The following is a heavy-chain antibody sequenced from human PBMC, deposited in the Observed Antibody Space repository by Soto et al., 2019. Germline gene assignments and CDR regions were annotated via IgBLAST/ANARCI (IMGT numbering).Heavy chain of an antibody. CDR1: GFTFRSSA. CDR2: LVVGTGNT. J-gene: IGHJ6*02. V-gene: IGHV1-58*01. Sequence: VASVKVSCKTSGFTFRSSAVQWVRQARGQRLEWIGWLVVGTGNTNYAQKFQQRVTISSDRSTNTVSMELSSLTSEDTVVYYCATGAYCSGGSCSDYYYYYGMDLWGQGTTVTVSS. CDR3: ATGAYCSGGSCSDYYYYYGMDL. D-gene: IGHD2-15*01.